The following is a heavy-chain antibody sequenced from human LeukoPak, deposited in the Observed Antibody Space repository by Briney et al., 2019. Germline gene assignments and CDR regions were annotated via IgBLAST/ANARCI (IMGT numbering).Heavy chain of an antibody. Sequence: GGSLRLSCAASGFTVSSNYMSWVRQAPGKGLEWVSVIYSGGSTYYADSVKGRFTISRDNSKNTLYLQMNSLRAEDTAVYYCATAMAPFDAFDIWGQGTMVTVSS. CDR1: GFTVSSNY. V-gene: IGHV3-66*01. CDR3: ATAMAPFDAFDI. D-gene: IGHD3-10*01. CDR2: IYSGGST. J-gene: IGHJ3*02.